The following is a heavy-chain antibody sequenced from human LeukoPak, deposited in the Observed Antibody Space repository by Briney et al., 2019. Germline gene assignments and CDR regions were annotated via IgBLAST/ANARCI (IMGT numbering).Heavy chain of an antibody. CDR1: GYTFTSYD. V-gene: IGHV1-8*01. J-gene: IGHJ4*02. D-gene: IGHD1-1*01. Sequence: ASVKVSCKASGYTFTSYDISRVRQATRQALEWMGWMNPNSGNTSNAQKFQRRVTMTTDTSTSTAYMELRSLRSDDTAAYYCARAGPGIPDADYWGQGTLVTVSS. CDR3: ARAGPGIPDADY. CDR2: MNPNSGNT.